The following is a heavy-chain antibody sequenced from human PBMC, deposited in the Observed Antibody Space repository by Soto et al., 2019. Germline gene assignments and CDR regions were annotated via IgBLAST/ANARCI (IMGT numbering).Heavy chain of an antibody. CDR2: ISHDEGNK. CDR3: ARGASDFWGGYPEIHVFDS. Sequence: QVLLVESGGGVVQPGGSLRLSCAASEFTFSTYPMHWVRQAPGKGLEWVAVISHDEGNKYYGDSMKGRFTISRDNSKNTLYLQMNSLRGDDTAVYYCARGASDFWGGYPEIHVFDSWGQVTLVTVSS. CDR1: EFTFSTYP. V-gene: IGHV3-30-3*01. J-gene: IGHJ4*02. D-gene: IGHD3-3*01.